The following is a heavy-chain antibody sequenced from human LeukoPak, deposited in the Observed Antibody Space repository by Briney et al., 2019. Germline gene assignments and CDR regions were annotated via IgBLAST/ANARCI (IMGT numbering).Heavy chain of an antibody. CDR2: ISNNGGYT. V-gene: IGHV3-23*01. CDR1: GFTFSSSA. D-gene: IGHD3-22*01. Sequence: GGSLRLSCAASGFTFSSSAMSWVRQAPGKGLEWVSAISNNGGYTYYADSVQGRFTISRDNSKSTLCLQMNSLGAEDTAVYYCAKAYYDSSGYSTAYWGQGTLVTVSS. CDR3: AKAYYDSSGYSTAY. J-gene: IGHJ4*02.